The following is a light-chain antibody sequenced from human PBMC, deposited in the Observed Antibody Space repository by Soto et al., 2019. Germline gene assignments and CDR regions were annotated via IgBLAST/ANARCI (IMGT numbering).Light chain of an antibody. Sequence: QSALTQPRSVSGSPRQSVTISCTGTSSDVGAYNYVSWYQQYPGKAPKLMIFDVSKRPSGVPNRFSGSKSGDTASLTISGLQAEDEADYYGCSYAGSYTLLFGGGTKLTVL. CDR2: DVS. V-gene: IGLV2-11*01. CDR3: CSYAGSYTLL. J-gene: IGLJ2*01. CDR1: SSDVGAYNY.